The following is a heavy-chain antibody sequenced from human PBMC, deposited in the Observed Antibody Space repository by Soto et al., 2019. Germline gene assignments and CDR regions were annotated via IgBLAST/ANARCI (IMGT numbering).Heavy chain of an antibody. CDR2: MFYSGLT. CDR3: APLSVSLSGPYGIHV. D-gene: IGHD2-15*01. V-gene: IGHV4-39*01. CDR1: GYSVTSSDYY. Sequence: TSETLSLTCSVSGYSVTSSDYYWAWIRQPPGKGLEWIGSMFYSGLTYYNPSLKSRVTLSVDTSKNQFSVRLNSVTAADTAVYYCAPLSVSLSGPYGIHVWGQGATVTVSS. J-gene: IGHJ6*02.